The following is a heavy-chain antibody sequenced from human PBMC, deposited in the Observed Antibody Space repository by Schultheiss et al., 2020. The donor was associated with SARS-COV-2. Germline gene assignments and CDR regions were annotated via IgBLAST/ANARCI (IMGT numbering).Heavy chain of an antibody. V-gene: IGHV4-34*01. CDR1: GGSFSGYY. J-gene: IGHJ1*01. D-gene: IGHD1/OR15-1a*01. CDR3: ARGEQNLPFQH. Sequence: GSLRLSCAVYGGSFSGYYWSWIRQPPGKGLEWIGEINHSGSTNYNPSLKSRVTISVDTSKNQFSLKLSSVTAADTAVYYCARGEQNLPFQHWGQGTLVTVSS. CDR2: INHSGST.